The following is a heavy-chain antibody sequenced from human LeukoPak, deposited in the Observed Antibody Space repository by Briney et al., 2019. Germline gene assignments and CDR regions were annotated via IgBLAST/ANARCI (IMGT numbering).Heavy chain of an antibody. CDR1: GGTFSSYA. Sequence: SVKVSCKASGGTFSSYAISWVRQAPGQGLEWMGRIIPILGIANYAQKFQGRVTITADKSTSTAYMELSSLRSEDTAVYYCARDPQMRLRSLLGVSDIWGQGTMVTVSS. CDR2: IIPILGIA. V-gene: IGHV1-69*04. D-gene: IGHD5-12*01. CDR3: ARDPQMRLRSLLGVSDI. J-gene: IGHJ3*02.